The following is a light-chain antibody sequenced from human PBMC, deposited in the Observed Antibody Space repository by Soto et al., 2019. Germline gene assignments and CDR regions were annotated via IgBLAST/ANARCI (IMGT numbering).Light chain of an antibody. Sequence: EIVLTQSPATLSLSPGERANLSCRASQSVSSYLAWYQQRPGQAPRLLIYDASNRATGIPAKFSGSGSGTDFTLTISTLEPEDFAFYYCQQRSNWPPTFGGGTKVEIK. CDR2: DAS. CDR1: QSVSSY. CDR3: QQRSNWPPT. V-gene: IGKV3-11*01. J-gene: IGKJ4*01.